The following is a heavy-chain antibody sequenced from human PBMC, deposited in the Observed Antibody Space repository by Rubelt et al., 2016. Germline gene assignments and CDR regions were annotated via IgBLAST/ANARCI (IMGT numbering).Heavy chain of an antibody. V-gene: IGHV1-46*03. CDR1: GYTFTSYY. CDR3: ARDLDVRGEIDD. J-gene: IGHJ4*02. Sequence: QVQLVQSGAEVKKPGASVKVSCKASGYTFTSYYMPWVRQAPGLGLAWMGIINPSGGSTSYAQKFQGGGTMTRDAYTSTVCMGLVSLRSEDTAGYYCARDLDVRGEIDDWGQGTLVTVSS. CDR2: INPSGGST. D-gene: IGHD3-16*01.